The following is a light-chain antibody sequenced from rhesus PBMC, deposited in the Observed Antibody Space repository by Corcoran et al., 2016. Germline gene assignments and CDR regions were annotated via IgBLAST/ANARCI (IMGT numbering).Light chain of an antibody. CDR3: QHGSGAPLT. CDR2: TAS. J-gene: IGKJ4*01. CDR1: ENVYNY. V-gene: IGKV1-74*01. Sequence: DIQMTQSPSSLSASVGDRVTITCRASENVYNYLHWYQKKPGKAPKLLIYTASTLQSGVPSRFRGIGSGTDFTLTISSLQPEDFATYYCQHGSGAPLTFGGGTKV.